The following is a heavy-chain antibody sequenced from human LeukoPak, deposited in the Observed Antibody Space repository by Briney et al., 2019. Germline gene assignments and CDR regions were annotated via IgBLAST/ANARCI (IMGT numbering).Heavy chain of an antibody. J-gene: IGHJ5*02. V-gene: IGHV4-4*09. Sequence: SETLSLTCTVSGGSISGYYWTWIRQPPGQGLEWIAYIHSNGHTNYNPSLRSRVTISVDPSKNQFSLTVTPVTAADTAIYYCAQRQGPMSGTYDYFDPWGREPWSPSRQ. CDR2: IHSNGHT. CDR3: AQRQGPMSGTYDYFDP. CDR1: GGSISGYY. D-gene: IGHD1-26*01.